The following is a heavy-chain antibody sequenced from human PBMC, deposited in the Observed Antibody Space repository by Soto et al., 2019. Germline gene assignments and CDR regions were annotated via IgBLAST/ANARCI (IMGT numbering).Heavy chain of an antibody. J-gene: IGHJ3*01. CDR3: AKDTVGGYSFWSGYYSDGLDV. CDR2: ISGSADGT. D-gene: IGHD3-3*01. Sequence: VKLLESGGGLAQPGGSLRLSCVGSGFTFDSYAISWVRQAPGERLQWIAAISGSADGTDYAHSVRGRFTISRDNANKTMHLQMESLRVEETAVYFCAKDTVGGYSFWSGYYSDGLDVWGQGTLVTVS. CDR1: GFTFDSYA. V-gene: IGHV3-23*01.